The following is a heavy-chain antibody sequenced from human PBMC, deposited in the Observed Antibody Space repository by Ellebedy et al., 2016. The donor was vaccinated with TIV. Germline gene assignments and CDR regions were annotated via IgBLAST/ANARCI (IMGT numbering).Heavy chain of an antibody. CDR1: GGSFSGYY. CDR2: ISSSSSYI. D-gene: IGHD3-10*01. CDR3: ARVVPERGVIILRFDP. J-gene: IGHJ5*02. Sequence: GGSLRLSCAVYGGSFSGYYWSWIRQPPGKGLEWVSSISSSSSYIYYADSVKGRFTISRDNAKNSLYLQMNSLRAEDTAVYYCARVVPERGVIILRFDPWGQGTLVTVSS. V-gene: IGHV3-21*01.